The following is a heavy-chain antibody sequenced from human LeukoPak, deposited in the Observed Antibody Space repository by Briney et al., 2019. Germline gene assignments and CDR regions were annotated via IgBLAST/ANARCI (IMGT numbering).Heavy chain of an antibody. CDR3: ARDRLRLGYERTNWFDP. CDR2: IYTSGST. J-gene: IGHJ5*02. D-gene: IGHD2-15*01. Sequence: SETLSLTCTVSGGSISSGTYFWTWIRQPAGKGLEWIGRIYTSGSTNYNPSLKSRVTMSVDTSKNQFSLKLSSVTAADTAVYYCARDRLRLGYERTNWFDPWGQGTLVTVSS. V-gene: IGHV4-61*02. CDR1: GGSISSGTYF.